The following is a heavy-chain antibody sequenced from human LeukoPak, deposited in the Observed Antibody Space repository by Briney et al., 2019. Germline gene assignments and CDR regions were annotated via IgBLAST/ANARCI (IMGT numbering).Heavy chain of an antibody. CDR2: ISRTGSTI. V-gene: IGHV3-48*04. CDR1: GFTFSNYN. J-gene: IGHJ4*02. CDR3: ARGGDPDY. Sequence: GGSLRLSCAASGFTFSNYNLNWVRQAPGKGLEWVSYISRTGSTIYYADSVKGRFTISRDNAKNSLYLQMNSLRAEDTAVYYCARGGDPDYWGQGTLVTVSS. D-gene: IGHD2-21*02.